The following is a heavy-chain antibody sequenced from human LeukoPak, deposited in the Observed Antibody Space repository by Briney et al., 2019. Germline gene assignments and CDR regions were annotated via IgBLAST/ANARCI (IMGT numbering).Heavy chain of an antibody. CDR3: ARDRREPGIAVSGLGDY. D-gene: IGHD6-19*01. Sequence: GGSLRLSCAASGFAFSYYGMHWVRHAPGKGLEWVAVISHDGSNIHYGDSVKGRFTISRDNSKNTVYLQMNSLRDEDTAIYYCARDRREPGIAVSGLGDYWGEGALGTVSS. J-gene: IGHJ4*02. CDR1: GFAFSYYG. V-gene: IGHV3-30*03. CDR2: ISHDGSNI.